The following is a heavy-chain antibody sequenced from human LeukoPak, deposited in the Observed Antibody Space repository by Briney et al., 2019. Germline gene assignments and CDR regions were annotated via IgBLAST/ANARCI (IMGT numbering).Heavy chain of an antibody. CDR2: IIPSFGTA. CDR1: GGTFSSYA. V-gene: IGHV1-69*13. CDR3: ARVAVGATHFDY. D-gene: IGHD1-26*01. J-gene: IGHJ4*02. Sequence: SVKVSCKASGGTFSSYAISWVRQAPGQGLEWMGGIIPSFGTANYAQKFQGRVTITADESTSTAYVELSSLRSEDTAVYYCARVAVGATHFDYWGQGTLVTVSS.